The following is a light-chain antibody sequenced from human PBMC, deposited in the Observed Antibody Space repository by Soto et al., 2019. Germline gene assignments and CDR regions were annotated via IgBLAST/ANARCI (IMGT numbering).Light chain of an antibody. Sequence: IPITQSPSTLSASEGVRVTITCRASQSISSWLAWYQQKPGKAPKLLIYAASSLQSGVPSRFSGSGSGTDFTLTISSLQSEDFATYYCLQDHNYPKTVGQGTKVDIK. V-gene: IGKV1-6*01. CDR1: QSISSW. CDR3: LQDHNYPKT. J-gene: IGKJ1*01. CDR2: AAS.